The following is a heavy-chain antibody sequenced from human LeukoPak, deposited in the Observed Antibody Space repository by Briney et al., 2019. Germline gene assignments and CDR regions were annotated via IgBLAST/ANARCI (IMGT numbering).Heavy chain of an antibody. D-gene: IGHD3-10*01. J-gene: IGHJ4*02. CDR2: ISAYNGNT. CDR1: GYTFTSYG. V-gene: IGHV1-18*01. Sequence: GASVKVSCKASGYTFTSYGISWVRQAPGQELEWMGWISAYNGNTNYAQKLQGRVTMTTDTSTSTAYMELRSLRSDDTAVYYCARVPIYGSGSYWSYWGQGTLVTVSS. CDR3: ARVPIYGSGSYWSY.